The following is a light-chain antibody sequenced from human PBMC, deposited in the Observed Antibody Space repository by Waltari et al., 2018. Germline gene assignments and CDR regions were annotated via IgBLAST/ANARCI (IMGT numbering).Light chain of an antibody. V-gene: IGLV2-8*01. J-gene: IGLJ1*01. Sequence: QSALTQPPSASGSPGQSVTISCTGTSSDVGGSNYVSWYQQHPGKAPKLMIYEVSKRPSGVPARFSGSQCGVSFCLCVFGLLFVFLSCFFFFSFFFCNNFAVFGTGTRVTVL. CDR2: EVS. CDR3: FSFFFCNNFAV. CDR1: SSDVGGSNY.